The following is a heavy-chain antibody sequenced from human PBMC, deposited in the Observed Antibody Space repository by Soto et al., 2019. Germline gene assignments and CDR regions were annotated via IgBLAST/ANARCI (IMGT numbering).Heavy chain of an antibody. V-gene: IGHV3-66*01. D-gene: IGHD6-19*01. CDR3: ARERQWLYAFDI. Sequence: EVQLVESGGGLVQPGGSLRLSCAASGFTVSSNYMSWVRQAPGKGLEWVSVIYSGGSTYYADSVKGRFTISRDNAKNTLYLHMNSLRAEDTAGYYCARERQWLYAFDIWGQGTMVTVSS. J-gene: IGHJ3*02. CDR1: GFTVSSNY. CDR2: IYSGGST.